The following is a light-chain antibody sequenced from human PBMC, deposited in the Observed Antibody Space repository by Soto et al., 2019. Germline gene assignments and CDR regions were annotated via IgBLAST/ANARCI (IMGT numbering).Light chain of an antibody. CDR3: QSYDSSNRV. CDR1: SGSIASNY. CDR2: EDN. J-gene: IGLJ2*01. V-gene: IGLV6-57*04. Sequence: NFMLTQPHSVSESPGKTVTISCTRSSGSIASNYVQWYQQHPGSAPTTVIYEDNQRPSGVPDRFSGSIDSSSNSASLTISGLKAEDEAYYYCQSYDSSNRVFGGGTKLTVL.